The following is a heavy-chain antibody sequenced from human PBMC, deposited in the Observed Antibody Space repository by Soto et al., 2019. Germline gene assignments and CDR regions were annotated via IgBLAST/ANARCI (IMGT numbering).Heavy chain of an antibody. D-gene: IGHD3-10*01. CDR3: GRVYGSGSYFFDS. V-gene: IGHV4-4*08. Sequence: SETLSLTCTVSGGSITSCYWSWIRQPPGKGLEWIGYIYFSGSSNYNPSLKSRVTMSVDTSKNQFSLKLSSVSAADTSMYYCGRVYGSGSYFFDSWGQGTLVPVSS. J-gene: IGHJ4*02. CDR2: IYFSGSS. CDR1: GGSITSCY.